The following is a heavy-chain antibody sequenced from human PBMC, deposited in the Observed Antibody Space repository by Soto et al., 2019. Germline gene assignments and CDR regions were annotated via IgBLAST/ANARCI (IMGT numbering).Heavy chain of an antibody. V-gene: IGHV1-69*13. CDR1: GGTFSSYA. CDR2: IIPIFGTA. Sequence: SVKVSFKASGGTFSSYAISWVRQAPGQGLEWMGGIIPIFGTANYAQKFQGRVTITADESTSTAYMELSSLRSEDTAVYYCARAPLIVGATIGGADYWGQGTLVTVSS. CDR3: ARAPLIVGATIGGADY. J-gene: IGHJ4*02. D-gene: IGHD1-26*01.